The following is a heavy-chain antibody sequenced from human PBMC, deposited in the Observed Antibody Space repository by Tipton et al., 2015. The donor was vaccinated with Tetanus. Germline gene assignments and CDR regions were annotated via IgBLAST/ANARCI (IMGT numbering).Heavy chain of an antibody. CDR3: ARAHCTDGVCNFDF. CDR1: GYIFNNYW. Sequence: VQLVQSGGEVKKPGESLKISCKGSGYIFNNYWIGWVRQKPGTGLEWMGIIYPGDSDTRYSPSFQGKVTISVDKSINTASLQWSSLKAADTSMFYCARAHCTDGVCNFDFWGQGALVTVAS. CDR2: IYPGDSDT. V-gene: IGHV5-51*01. J-gene: IGHJ4*02. D-gene: IGHD2-8*01.